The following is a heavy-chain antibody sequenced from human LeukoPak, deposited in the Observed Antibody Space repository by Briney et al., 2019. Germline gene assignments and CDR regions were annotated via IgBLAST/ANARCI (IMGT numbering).Heavy chain of an antibody. J-gene: IGHJ6*02. D-gene: IGHD6-13*01. CDR3: ARLGGAAAGSSPYYYYGMDV. Sequence: SKTLSLTCTVSGGSISSYYWSWIRQPPGKGLEWIGYIYYSGSTNYNPSLKSRVTISVDTSKNQFSLKLSSVTAADTAVYYCARLGGAAAGSSPYYYYGMDVWGQGTTVTVSS. V-gene: IGHV4-59*08. CDR1: GGSISSYY. CDR2: IYYSGST.